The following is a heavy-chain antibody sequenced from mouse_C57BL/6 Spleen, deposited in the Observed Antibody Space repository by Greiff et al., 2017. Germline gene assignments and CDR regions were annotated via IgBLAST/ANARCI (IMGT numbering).Heavy chain of an antibody. CDR2: INYDGSST. D-gene: IGHD2-3*01. CDR3: AREKGYWGYFDY. V-gene: IGHV5-16*01. J-gene: IGHJ2*01. CDR1: GFTFSDYY. Sequence: EVKLMESEGGLVQPGSSMKLSCTASGFTFSDYYMAWVRQVPEKGLEWVANINYDGSSTYYLDSLKSRFIISRDNAKNILYLQMSSLKSEDTATYYCAREKGYWGYFDYWGQGTTLTVSS.